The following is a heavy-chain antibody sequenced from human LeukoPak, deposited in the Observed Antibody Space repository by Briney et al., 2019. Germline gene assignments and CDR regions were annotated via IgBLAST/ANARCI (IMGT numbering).Heavy chain of an antibody. CDR1: GGSISSGSYY. Sequence: SETLSLTCTVSGGSISSGSYYWSCIRQAAGQGLEWIGRIYTSGSTNYNPSLKSRVTISVDTTKNQFSLKLSSVSAADTAVYYCARMVHCSSTSCRRRLVDYWGQGTLVTVSS. V-gene: IGHV4-61*02. D-gene: IGHD2-2*01. CDR3: ARMVHCSSTSCRRRLVDY. CDR2: IYTSGST. J-gene: IGHJ4*02.